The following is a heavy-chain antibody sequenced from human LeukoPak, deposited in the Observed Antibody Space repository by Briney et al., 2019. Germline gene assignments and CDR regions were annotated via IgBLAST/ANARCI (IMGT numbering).Heavy chain of an antibody. Sequence: SETLSLTCTVSGYSISSGYYWGWIRQPPGKGLEWIGSIYHSGSTYYNPSLKSRVTISVDTSKNQFSLKLSSVTAADTAVYYCARGAQTRGFDYWGQGTLVTVSS. D-gene: IGHD3-10*01. CDR3: ARGAQTRGFDY. J-gene: IGHJ4*02. V-gene: IGHV4-38-2*02. CDR2: IYHSGST. CDR1: GYSISSGYY.